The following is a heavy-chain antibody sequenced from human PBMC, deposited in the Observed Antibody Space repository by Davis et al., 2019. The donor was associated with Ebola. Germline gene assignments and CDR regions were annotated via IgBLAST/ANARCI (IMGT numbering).Heavy chain of an antibody. D-gene: IGHD2-2*01. V-gene: IGHV3-33*08. Sequence: GESLKISCAASGFTFSSIRMQPLRQAPGTGLDWVAVIRYHGSIKYYSDSVKGRFTIYRDNSKNTLYLRMNSRRADDTAVYYCAREGKYRDESRTFDYWGQGTLVTVSS. CDR1: GFTFSSIR. CDR3: AREGKYRDESRTFDY. CDR2: IRYHGSIK. J-gene: IGHJ4*02.